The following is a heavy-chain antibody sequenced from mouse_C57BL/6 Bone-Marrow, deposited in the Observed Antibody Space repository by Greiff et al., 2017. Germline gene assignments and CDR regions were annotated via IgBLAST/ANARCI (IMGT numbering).Heavy chain of an antibody. J-gene: IGHJ1*03. CDR1: GYSITSGYY. D-gene: IGHD2-1*01. CDR3: EGNSWYCDV. CDR2: ISYDGSN. V-gene: IGHV3-6*01. Sequence: EVQLQQSGPGLVKPSQSLSLTCSVTGYSITSGYYWNWIRQFPGNKLEWMGYISYDGSNNYNPSLQNRISITRDTSKNQFFLKLNSVTAEDTATYYCEGNSWYCDVWGTGTTVTVSS.